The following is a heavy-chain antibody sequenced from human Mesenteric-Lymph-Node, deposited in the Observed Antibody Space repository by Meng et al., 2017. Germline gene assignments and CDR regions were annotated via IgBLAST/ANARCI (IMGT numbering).Heavy chain of an antibody. D-gene: IGHD5-12*01. V-gene: IGHV3-43D*03. Sequence: GESLKISCAASGFTFDDYAMHWVRQAPGKGLEWVSLISWDGGSTYYADSVKGRFTISRDNSKNSLYLQMNSLRAEDTALYYCARVPTITSLYYYYYYGMDVWGQGTTVTVSS. CDR1: GFTFDDYA. CDR2: ISWDGGST. J-gene: IGHJ6*02. CDR3: ARVPTITSLYYYYYYGMDV.